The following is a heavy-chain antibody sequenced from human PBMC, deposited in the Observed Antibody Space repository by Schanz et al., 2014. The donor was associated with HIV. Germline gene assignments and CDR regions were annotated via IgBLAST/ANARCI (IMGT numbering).Heavy chain of an antibody. CDR1: GFAFSNYA. V-gene: IGHV3-23*01. CDR3: AKPEYDSRGNSQSHFDY. Sequence: EVQLLESGGGLVQPGGSLRLSCAASGFAFSNYAMSWVRQAPGKGLEWVSSITESGGRTYYADSVNGRFTISRDNSKNTLYLQMTTLRPEDTAVYYCAKPEYDSRGNSQSHFDYWGQGTLVTVSS. CDR2: ITESGGRT. D-gene: IGHD3-22*01. J-gene: IGHJ4*02.